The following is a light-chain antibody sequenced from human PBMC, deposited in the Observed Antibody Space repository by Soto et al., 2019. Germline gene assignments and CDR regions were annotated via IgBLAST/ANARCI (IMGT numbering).Light chain of an antibody. CDR2: AAS. CDR1: QSVSIE. J-gene: IGKJ1*01. V-gene: IGKV3-15*01. CDR3: QQYYDWIAVT. Sequence: EIVMTQSPATLSVSPGETVTLSCRASQSVSIELAWYQQKPGQAPRLLISAASTRATGIPARFSGSGSGTELTITIISLQSEDVVVYYCQQYYDWIAVTFGQGTKVEI.